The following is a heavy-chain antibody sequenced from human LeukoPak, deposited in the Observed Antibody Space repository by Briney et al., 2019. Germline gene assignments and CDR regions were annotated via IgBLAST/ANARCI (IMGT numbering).Heavy chain of an antibody. CDR1: RYTFTSYY. V-gene: IGHV1-46*01. Sequence: ASVKVSCKASRYTFTSYYMHWVRQAPGQGLEWMGLINPSGGSTSYAQKFQGTVTMTRDTSTSTVYMELSSLRSEDTAVYYCASPSGNSDSFFDYWGQGTLVTVSS. CDR2: INPSGGST. D-gene: IGHD4-23*01. CDR3: ASPSGNSDSFFDY. J-gene: IGHJ4*02.